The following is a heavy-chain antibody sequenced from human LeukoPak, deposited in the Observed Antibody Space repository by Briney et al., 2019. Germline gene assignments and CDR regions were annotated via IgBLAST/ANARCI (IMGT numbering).Heavy chain of an antibody. CDR2: ISAYNGNT. Sequence: ASVKVSCKASGYTFTSYGISWVRQAPGQGLEWMGWISAYNGNTNYAQKLQGRVTMTTDTSTGTAYMELRSLRSDDTAVNYCARKGSGSYWEFGWFDPWGQGTLVTVSS. J-gene: IGHJ5*02. CDR3: ARKGSGSYWEFGWFDP. CDR1: GYTFTSYG. V-gene: IGHV1-18*01. D-gene: IGHD3-10*01.